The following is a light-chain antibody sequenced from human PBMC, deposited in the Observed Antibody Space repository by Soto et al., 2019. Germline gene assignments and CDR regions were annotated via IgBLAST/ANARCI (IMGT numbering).Light chain of an antibody. Sequence: EIVLTQSPATLSLSPGEIATLSCRASQSVSSYLAWYQQKPGQAPRLLIYDASNRATGIPARFSGSGSGTDFTLTISSLEPEDFAVYYGQQRSNWPHTFGQGTKLEIK. CDR2: DAS. J-gene: IGKJ2*01. CDR3: QQRSNWPHT. V-gene: IGKV3-11*01. CDR1: QSVSSY.